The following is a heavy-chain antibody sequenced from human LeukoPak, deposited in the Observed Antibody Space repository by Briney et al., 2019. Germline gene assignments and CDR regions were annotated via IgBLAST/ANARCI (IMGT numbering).Heavy chain of an antibody. CDR2: ISGSGGST. V-gene: IGHV3-23*01. CDR3: AKDLRVATITPGAFDI. Sequence: GGSLRLSCAASGFSFSDYWMSWVRQAPGKGLEWVSAISGSGGSTYYADSVKGRFTISRDNSKNTLYLQMNSLRAEDTAVYYCAKDLRVATITPGAFDIWGQGTMVTVSS. J-gene: IGHJ3*02. CDR1: GFSFSDYW. D-gene: IGHD5-12*01.